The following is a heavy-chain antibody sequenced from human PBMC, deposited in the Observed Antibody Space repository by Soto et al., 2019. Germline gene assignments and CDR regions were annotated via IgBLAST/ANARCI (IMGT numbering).Heavy chain of an antibody. V-gene: IGHV3-33*01. J-gene: IGHJ1*01. CDR1: GFTSSSYG. CDR3: ARGPSVVVTAIGEYFQN. Sequence: GGSLRLSCAASGFTSSSYGMHWVRQAPGKGLEWVAVIWYDGSNKYYADSVKGRFTISRDNSKNTLYLQMNSLRAEDTAVYYCARGPSVVVTAIGEYFQNWGQGTLVTVSS. CDR2: IWYDGSNK. D-gene: IGHD2-21*02.